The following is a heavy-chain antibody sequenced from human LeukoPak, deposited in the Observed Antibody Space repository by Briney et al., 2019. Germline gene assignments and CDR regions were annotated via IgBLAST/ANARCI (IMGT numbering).Heavy chain of an antibody. J-gene: IGHJ4*02. D-gene: IGHD2-15*01. Sequence: GESLKISCKGSGYSFTSYWIGWVRQMPGKGLEWMGIIYPGDSDTRYSPSFQGQVTISADKSISTAYLQWSSLKASDTAMYYCARHGGYCRGGSCYSDYWGQGTLVTVSS. CDR2: IYPGDSDT. V-gene: IGHV5-51*01. CDR3: ARHGGYCRGGSCYSDY. CDR1: GYSFTSYW.